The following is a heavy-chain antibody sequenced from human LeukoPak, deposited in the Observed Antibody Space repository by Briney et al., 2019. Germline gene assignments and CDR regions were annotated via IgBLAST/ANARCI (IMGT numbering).Heavy chain of an antibody. CDR3: ARRGPGLWFGELLHRYFDY. Sequence: SETLSLTCAVYGGSFSGDYWSWIRQPPGKGLEWIGEINHSGSTNYNPSLKSRVTISVDTPKNQFSLKLSSVTAADTAVYYCARRGPGLWFGELLHRYFDYWGQGTLVTVSS. CDR1: GGSFSGDY. D-gene: IGHD3-10*01. CDR2: INHSGST. V-gene: IGHV4-34*01. J-gene: IGHJ4*02.